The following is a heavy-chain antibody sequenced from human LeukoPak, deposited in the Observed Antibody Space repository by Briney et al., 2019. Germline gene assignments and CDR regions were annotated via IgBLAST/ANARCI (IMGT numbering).Heavy chain of an antibody. CDR2: VYYGRSP. J-gene: IGHJ4*02. CDR3: ARSSGTGTFSY. D-gene: IGHD6-25*01. CDR1: GDSISRSTYY. V-gene: IGHV4-39*02. Sequence: SETLSLTRTVSGDSISRSTYYWAWIRQPPGKGLEWIGSVYYGRSPYYNPSLESRATISVDTSKNHFSLKMSSVTAADTAVYYCARSSGTGTFSYWGQGTLVAVSS.